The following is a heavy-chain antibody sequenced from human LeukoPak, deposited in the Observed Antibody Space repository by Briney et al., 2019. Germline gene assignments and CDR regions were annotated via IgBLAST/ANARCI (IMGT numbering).Heavy chain of an antibody. J-gene: IGHJ3*02. D-gene: IGHD5-18*01. CDR2: IYTSGST. CDR1: GYSISSGYY. Sequence: SETLSLTCAVSGYSISSGYYWSWIRQPAGKGLEWIGRIYTSGSTNYNPSLKSRVTMSVDTSKNQFSLKLSSVTAADTAVYYCARDTWGYSYGFDAFDIWGQGTMVTVSS. V-gene: IGHV4-4*07. CDR3: ARDTWGYSYGFDAFDI.